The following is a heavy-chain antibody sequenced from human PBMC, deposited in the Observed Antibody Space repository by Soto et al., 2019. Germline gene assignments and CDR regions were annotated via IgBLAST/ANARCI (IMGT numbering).Heavy chain of an antibody. J-gene: IGHJ6*03. CDR3: ARDAPRVELRGIVYYYYMDV. V-gene: IGHV1-3*01. CDR2: INAGNGNT. CDR1: GYTFTSYA. D-gene: IGHD1-7*01. Sequence: ASVKVSCKASGYTFTSYAMHWVRQAPGQRLEWMGWINAGNGNTKYSQNFQGRVTITRDTSASTAYMELSSLRSEDTAVYYCARDAPRVELRGIVYYYYMDVWGKGTTVTVSS.